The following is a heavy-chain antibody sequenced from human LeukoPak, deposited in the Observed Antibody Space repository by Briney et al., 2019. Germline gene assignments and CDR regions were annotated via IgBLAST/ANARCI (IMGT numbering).Heavy chain of an antibody. D-gene: IGHD4-17*01. V-gene: IGHV1-18*01. Sequence: ASVKVSCKASGYTFTRYGISWVRQAPGQGLEWMGWISAYNGNTNYAQKLQGRVTMTTDTSTSTAYMELRSLRSDDTAVYYCAREGDYGDYPYYFDYWGQGTLVTVSS. CDR2: ISAYNGNT. CDR1: GYTFTRYG. J-gene: IGHJ4*02. CDR3: AREGDYGDYPYYFDY.